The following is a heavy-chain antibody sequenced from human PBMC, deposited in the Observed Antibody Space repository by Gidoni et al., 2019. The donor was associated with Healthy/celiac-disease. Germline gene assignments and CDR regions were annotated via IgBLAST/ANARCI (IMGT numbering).Heavy chain of an antibody. CDR3: ATPNYYDSSGYYWGYFQH. D-gene: IGHD3-22*01. V-gene: IGHV3-23*04. Sequence: EVQLVESGGGLAQPGGSLRLSCAASGLTFSRYAMSWVRQAPGKGLEWVSAISGSGGSTYYADSVKGRFTISRDNSKNTLYLQMNSLRAEDTAVYYCATPNYYDSSGYYWGYFQHWGQGTLVTVSS. CDR2: ISGSGGST. J-gene: IGHJ1*01. CDR1: GLTFSRYA.